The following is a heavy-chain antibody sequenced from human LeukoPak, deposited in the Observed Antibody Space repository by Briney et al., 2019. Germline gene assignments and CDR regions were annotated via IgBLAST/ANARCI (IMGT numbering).Heavy chain of an antibody. CDR2: MNQDGSEK. Sequence: GGSLRLSCSASGFTFSSYWMSWVRQAPGKGLEWVANMNQDGSEKYYVYSVKGRFTISRDNAKNSLYLQMNSLRAEDTAVYYCANDYARTNGYWGQGTLVTVSS. J-gene: IGHJ4*02. D-gene: IGHD4-17*01. CDR3: ANDYARTNGY. CDR1: GFTFSSYW. V-gene: IGHV3-7*01.